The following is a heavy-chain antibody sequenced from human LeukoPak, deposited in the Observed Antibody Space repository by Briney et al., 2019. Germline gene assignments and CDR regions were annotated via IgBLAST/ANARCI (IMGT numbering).Heavy chain of an antibody. CDR2: ISYYGANQ. J-gene: IGHJ4*02. V-gene: IGHV3-30*18. D-gene: IGHD5-12*01. CDR1: GFTFSYYG. Sequence: PGRSLRLSCAASGFTFSYYGMHWVRQAPGKGLEWVAVISYYGANQYYVDSVKGRFTISRDNSKNTLCLQMISLRVEDTAVYYCAKSESGYNDYVSGGFDYWGQGTLVTVSS. CDR3: AKSESGYNDYVSGGFDY.